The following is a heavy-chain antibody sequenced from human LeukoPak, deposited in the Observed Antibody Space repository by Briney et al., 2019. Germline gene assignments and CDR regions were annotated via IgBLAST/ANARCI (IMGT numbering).Heavy chain of an antibody. D-gene: IGHD3-10*01. CDR2: IYSGGRT. CDR1: GFTVNSSY. CDR3: AREGLWFGESEH. J-gene: IGHJ1*01. V-gene: IGHV3-53*01. Sequence: GGSLRLSCAASGFTVNSSYINWVRQAPGKGLEWVAVIYSGGRTYYADSVTGRFTISRDHSKNTLYLQMNSLRAEDTAVYYCAREGLWFGESEHWGQGTLVTVSS.